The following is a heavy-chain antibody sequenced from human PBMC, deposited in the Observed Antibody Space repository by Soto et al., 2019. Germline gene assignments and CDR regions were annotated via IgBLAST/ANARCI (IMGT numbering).Heavy chain of an antibody. CDR1: GYTFTGYY. V-gene: IGHV1-2*04. D-gene: IGHD6-6*01. J-gene: IGHJ6*02. CDR3: ARGEQLALYGMDV. Sequence: GPSVKVSCKASGYTFTGYYMHWVRQAPGQGLEWMGWINPNSGGTNYAQKFQGWVTMTRDTSISTAYMELSRLRSDDTAVYYCARGEQLALYGMDVWGQGTTVTVSS. CDR2: INPNSGGT.